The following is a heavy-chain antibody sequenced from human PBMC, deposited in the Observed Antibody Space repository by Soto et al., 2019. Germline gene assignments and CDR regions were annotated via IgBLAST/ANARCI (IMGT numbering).Heavy chain of an antibody. D-gene: IGHD2-15*01. CDR3: ARDQGYCSGGSCYVAGY. J-gene: IGHJ4*02. V-gene: IGHV3-74*01. CDR1: GFTFSTYW. CDR2: INSDGSTI. Sequence: EVQLVESGGGLVQPGGSLTLSCAASGFTFSTYWMHWVRQAPGKGLVWVSRINSDGSTIDYADSVRGRFTISRDNAKNTLYLQMNSLRAEDTAVYYCARDQGYCSGGSCYVAGYWGQGTLVTVSS.